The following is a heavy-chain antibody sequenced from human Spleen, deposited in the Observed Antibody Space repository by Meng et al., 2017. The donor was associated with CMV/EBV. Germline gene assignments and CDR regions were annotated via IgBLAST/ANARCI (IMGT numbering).Heavy chain of an antibody. V-gene: IGHV4-34*01. J-gene: IGHJ5*02. CDR2: INHSGST. CDR3: TRDVLGGFDP. Sequence: LSCAVYGGSFSGYYWSWIRQPPGKGLEWIGEINHSGSTNYNPSLKSRVTISVDTSKNQFSLQLNSVTPEDTAVYYCTRDVLGGFDPWGQGTLVTVSS. CDR1: GGSFSGYY. D-gene: IGHD3-16*01.